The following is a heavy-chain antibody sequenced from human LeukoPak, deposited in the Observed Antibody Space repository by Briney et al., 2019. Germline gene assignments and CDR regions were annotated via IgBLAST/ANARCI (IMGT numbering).Heavy chain of an antibody. V-gene: IGHV1-69*13. CDR1: GGTFSSYA. J-gene: IGHJ4*02. D-gene: IGHD3-22*01. CDR3: AREPTHYYDSSGPTSFDY. Sequence: ASVKVSCKASGGTFSSYAISWVRQAPGQGLEWMGGIIPIFGTANYAQKFQGRVTITADESTSTAYMELSSLRPEDTAVYYCAREPTHYYDSSGPTSFDYWGQGTLVTVSS. CDR2: IIPIFGTA.